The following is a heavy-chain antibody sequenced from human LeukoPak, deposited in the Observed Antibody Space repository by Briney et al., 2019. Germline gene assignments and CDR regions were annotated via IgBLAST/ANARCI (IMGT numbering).Heavy chain of an antibody. CDR1: GGSISSGGYS. D-gene: IGHD3-22*01. CDR3: ARAVDYYDSSGPLDY. Sequence: SETLSLTCAVSGGSISSGGYSWSWIRQPPGKGLEWIGYIYHSGSTYYNPSLKSRVTISVDRSKNQFSLKLSSVTAADTAVYYCARAVDYYDSSGPLDYWGQGTLVIVSS. CDR2: IYHSGST. V-gene: IGHV4-30-2*01. J-gene: IGHJ4*02.